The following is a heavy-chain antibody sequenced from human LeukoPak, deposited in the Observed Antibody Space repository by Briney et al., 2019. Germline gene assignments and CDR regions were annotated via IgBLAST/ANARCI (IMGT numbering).Heavy chain of an antibody. V-gene: IGHV1-69*04. CDR3: ARDPSSGWSEPDY. CDR1: GGTFSSYA. D-gene: IGHD6-19*01. Sequence: SVKVSCKAPGGTFSSYAISWVRQAPGQGLEWMGRIIPILGIANYAQKFQGRVTITADKSTSTAYMELSSLRSEDTAVYYCARDPSSGWSEPDYWGQGTLVTVSS. CDR2: IIPILGIA. J-gene: IGHJ4*02.